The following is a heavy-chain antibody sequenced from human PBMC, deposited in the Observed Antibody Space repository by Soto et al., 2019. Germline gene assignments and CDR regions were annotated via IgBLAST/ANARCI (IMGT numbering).Heavy chain of an antibody. CDR1: GGTFSSYA. V-gene: IGHV1-69*13. D-gene: IGHD6-13*01. Sequence: SVKVSCKASGGTFSSYAISWVRQAPGQGLEWMGGIIPIFGTANYAQKFQGRVTITADESTSTAYMELSSLRSEDTAVYYCARAPLDEAAAGSYFDYWGQGTLVTVSS. CDR2: IIPIFGTA. CDR3: ARAPLDEAAAGSYFDY. J-gene: IGHJ4*02.